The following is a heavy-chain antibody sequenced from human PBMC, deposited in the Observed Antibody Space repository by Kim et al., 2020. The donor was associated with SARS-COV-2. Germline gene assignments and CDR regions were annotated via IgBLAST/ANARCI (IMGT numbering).Heavy chain of an antibody. CDR2: ISSSSSYT. V-gene: IGHV3-11*05. J-gene: IGHJ4*02. CDR1: GFTFSDYY. D-gene: IGHD6-19*01. Sequence: GGSLRLSCAASGFTFSDYYMSWIRQAPGKGLEWVSYISSSSSYTNYADSVKGRFTISRDNAKNSLYLQMNSLRAEDTAVYYCARAPLRGEQWLGYFDYWGQGTLVTVSS. CDR3: ARAPLRGEQWLGYFDY.